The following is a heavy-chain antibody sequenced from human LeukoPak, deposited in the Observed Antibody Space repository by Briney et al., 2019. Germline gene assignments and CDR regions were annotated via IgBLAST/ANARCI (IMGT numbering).Heavy chain of an antibody. CDR2: INIDGSST. V-gene: IGHV3-74*01. Sequence: GGSLRLSCAASGFSFSTYWMHWVRQAPGKGLVWVSRINIDGSSTNYADSVKGRFTISRDNAKNSLYLQMNSLRAEDTALYYCAKDFHRLGEFDAFDIWGQGTMVTVSS. D-gene: IGHD3-16*01. CDR1: GFSFSTYW. J-gene: IGHJ3*02. CDR3: AKDFHRLGEFDAFDI.